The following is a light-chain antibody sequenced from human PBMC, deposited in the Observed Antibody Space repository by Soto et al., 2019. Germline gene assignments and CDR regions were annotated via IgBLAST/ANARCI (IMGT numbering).Light chain of an antibody. CDR2: GAS. Sequence: DIHMTQSPSSLSSSFVDRVTITCRASQNVRTYLTWYQQKPGKAPDLLIYGASTLQTGVPSRFSGSGSGTDFTLTISTLQPEDFATYYCQQSYTSPRTFGQGTKVDI. J-gene: IGKJ1*01. CDR3: QQSYTSPRT. V-gene: IGKV1-39*01. CDR1: QNVRTY.